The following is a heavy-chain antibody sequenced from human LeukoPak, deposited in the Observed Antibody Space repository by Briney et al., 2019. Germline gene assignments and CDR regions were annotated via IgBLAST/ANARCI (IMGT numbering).Heavy chain of an antibody. V-gene: IGHV2-5*02. Sequence: SGPTLVKPTQPLTLTCTFSGFSLTTSGVGVGWIRQPPGKALEWLALINWDDQKVYSPSLQSRLSITKDTSKNQVVLTMTNVDPVDTATYYCAHRRDSSGYQYRYWFAPWGQGTLVTVSS. CDR2: INWDDQK. CDR3: AHRRDSSGYQYRYWFAP. D-gene: IGHD3-22*01. J-gene: IGHJ5*02. CDR1: GFSLTTSGVG.